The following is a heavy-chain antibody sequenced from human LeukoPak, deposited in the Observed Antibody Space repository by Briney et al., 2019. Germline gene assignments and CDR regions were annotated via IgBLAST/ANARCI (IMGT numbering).Heavy chain of an antibody. D-gene: IGHD4-23*01. Sequence: PSETLSLTCTVSGGSISSYYWSWIRQPPGKGLEWIGYIYYSGSTNYNPSLKSRVTISVDTSKNQFSLKLSSVTAADTAVYYCARVDYGGNSNDYWGQGTLVTVSS. CDR3: ARVDYGGNSNDY. J-gene: IGHJ4*02. CDR1: GGSISSYY. CDR2: IYYSGST. V-gene: IGHV4-59*01.